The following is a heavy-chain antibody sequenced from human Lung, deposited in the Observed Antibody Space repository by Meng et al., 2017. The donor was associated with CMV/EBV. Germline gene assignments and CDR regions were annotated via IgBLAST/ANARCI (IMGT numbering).Heavy chain of an antibody. CDR1: NTFITVGGAC. V-gene: IGHV4-39*01. J-gene: IGHJ4*02. CDR2: MYYGGNT. CDR3: ARHLSNNFWSGYYVPPDFNY. D-gene: IGHD3-3*01. Sequence: SXXLSLXYTVSNTFITVGGACWGWIRQSPGKGLEWIASMYYGGNTHYNPSLKSRVTISIDTSKNQLSLRLSSVTAADTAIYYCARHLSNNFWSGYYVPPDFNYWGQGDXV.